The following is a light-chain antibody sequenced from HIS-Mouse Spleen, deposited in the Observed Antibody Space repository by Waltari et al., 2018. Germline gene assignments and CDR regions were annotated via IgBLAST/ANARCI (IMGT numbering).Light chain of an antibody. CDR2: DVS. Sequence: QSALTQPASVSGSPGQPITISCTGTSSHVGGYNYVSWYQHHPGKAPKLMIYDVSNRPSGVSNRFAGSKSGNTASLTISGLQAEDEADYYCSSYTSSSFNVVFGGGTKLTVL. V-gene: IGLV2-14*03. CDR1: SSHVGGYNY. J-gene: IGLJ2*01. CDR3: SSYTSSSFNVV.